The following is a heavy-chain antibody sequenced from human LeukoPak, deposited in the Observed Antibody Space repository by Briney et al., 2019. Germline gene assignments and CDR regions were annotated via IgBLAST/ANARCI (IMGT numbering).Heavy chain of an antibody. CDR1: GFTFGDYA. CDR3: TRDKAIFGVVIIPEYYYGMDV. J-gene: IGHJ6*02. V-gene: IGHV3-49*03. CDR2: IRSKAYGGTT. D-gene: IGHD3-3*01. Sequence: GRSLRLSCTASGFTFGDYAMSWFRQAPGKGLEWVGFIRSKAYGGTTEYAASVKGRFTISRDDSKSIAYLQMNSLKTEDTAVYYCTRDKAIFGVVIIPEYYYGMDVWGQGTTVTVSS.